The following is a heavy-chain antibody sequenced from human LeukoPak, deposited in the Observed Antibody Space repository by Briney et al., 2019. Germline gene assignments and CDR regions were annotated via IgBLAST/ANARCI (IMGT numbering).Heavy chain of an antibody. Sequence: SETLSLTCTVSGGSISSYYWSWIRQPPGKGLEWIGYIYYSGSTNYNPSLKSRVTVSVDTSKNQFSLKLSTVTAADTAVYYCASLTTVTQGYFDSWGQGTLVTVSS. V-gene: IGHV4-59*01. J-gene: IGHJ4*02. CDR1: GGSISSYY. CDR2: IYYSGST. D-gene: IGHD4-17*01. CDR3: ASLTTVTQGYFDS.